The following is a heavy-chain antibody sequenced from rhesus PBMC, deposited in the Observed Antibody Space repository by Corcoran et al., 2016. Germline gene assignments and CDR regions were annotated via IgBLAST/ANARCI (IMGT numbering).Heavy chain of an antibody. J-gene: IGHJ4*01. CDR3: ARGSGVWDD. D-gene: IGHD6-13*01. V-gene: IGHV4-173*01. Sequence: QLQLQESGPGLVKPSETLSLTCAVSGGSISSNYWSWIRQPPGKGLELIGRISGSGGRTYNNPSLKCRVTISTDTSKNQFSLKLSSVTAADTAVYYCARGSGVWDDWGQGVLVTVSS. CDR2: ISGSGGRT. CDR1: GGSISSNY.